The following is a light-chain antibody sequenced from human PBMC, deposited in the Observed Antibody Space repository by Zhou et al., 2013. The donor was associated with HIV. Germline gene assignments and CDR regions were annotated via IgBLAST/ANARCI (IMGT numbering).Light chain of an antibody. CDR1: QGISRS. CDR3: QQYYRTPXT. CDR2: ETS. J-gene: IGKJ4*01. Sequence: DIQMTQSPSSLSASVGDRVTISCRASQGISRSLAWYQQRVGQAPMLLVYETSQLESGVPSRFSGGGSETVSLSPSVACRPEDFATYYCQQYYRTPXTFGGGPGWRS. V-gene: IGKV1-NL1*01.